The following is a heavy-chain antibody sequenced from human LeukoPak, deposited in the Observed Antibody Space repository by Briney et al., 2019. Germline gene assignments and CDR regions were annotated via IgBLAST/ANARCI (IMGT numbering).Heavy chain of an antibody. D-gene: IGHD6-19*01. CDR2: INPNSGGT. V-gene: IGHV1-2*02. CDR3: ARDSSGWYVPARVFNY. Sequence: ASVKVSCKASGYTFTGYYMHWVRQAPGQGLEWMGWINPNSGGTNYAQKFQGRVTMTRDTSISTAYMELSRLRSDDTGVYYCARDSSGWYVPARVFNYWGQGTLVTVSS. J-gene: IGHJ4*02. CDR1: GYTFTGYY.